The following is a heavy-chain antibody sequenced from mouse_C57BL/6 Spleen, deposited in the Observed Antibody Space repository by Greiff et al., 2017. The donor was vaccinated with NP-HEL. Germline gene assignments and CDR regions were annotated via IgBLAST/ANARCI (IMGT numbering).Heavy chain of an antibody. D-gene: IGHD2-4*01. CDR2: IWRGGST. CDR3: ARKRYDYDADWYFDV. V-gene: IGHV2-2*01. J-gene: IGHJ1*03. CDR1: GFSLTSYG. Sequence: VQLQQSGPGLVQPSQSLSITCTVSGFSLTSYGVHWVRQSPGKGLEWLGVIWRGGSTDYNAAFISRLSISKDNSKSQVFFKMNSLQADDTAIYYCARKRYDYDADWYFDVWGTGTTVTVSS.